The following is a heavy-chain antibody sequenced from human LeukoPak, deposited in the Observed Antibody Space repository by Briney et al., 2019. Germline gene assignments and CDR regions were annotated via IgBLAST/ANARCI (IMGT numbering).Heavy chain of an antibody. CDR1: GSSFTSYW. V-gene: IGHV5-51*01. Sequence: GESLKISCKGSGSSFTSYWIGWVRQMPGKGLEWMGIIYPGDSDTRYSPSFQGQVTISADKSISTAYLQWSSLKASDTAMYYCASLYCSSTSCFPDAFDIWGQGTMVTVSS. J-gene: IGHJ3*02. D-gene: IGHD2-2*01. CDR3: ASLYCSSTSCFPDAFDI. CDR2: IYPGDSDT.